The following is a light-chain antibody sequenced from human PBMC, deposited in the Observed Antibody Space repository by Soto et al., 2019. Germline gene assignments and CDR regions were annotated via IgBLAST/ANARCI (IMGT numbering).Light chain of an antibody. V-gene: IGKV3-11*01. CDR1: QSVSSY. Sequence: EIVLTHSPATLSLSPGERATLSCRASQSVSSYLAWYQQKPGQAPRLLIYDASNRATGIPARFSGSGSETDFTLTISSLEPEDFAVYYCQHRVNWPLTFGQGTRLEIK. J-gene: IGKJ5*01. CDR2: DAS. CDR3: QHRVNWPLT.